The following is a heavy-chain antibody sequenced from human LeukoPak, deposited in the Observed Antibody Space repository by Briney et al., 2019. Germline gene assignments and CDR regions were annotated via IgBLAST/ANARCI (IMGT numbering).Heavy chain of an antibody. CDR2: ISGSGGST. CDR3: ATRDYDSSGYYAFDV. J-gene: IGHJ3*01. V-gene: IGHV3-23*01. CDR1: GFTFRTHA. Sequence: AGGSLRLSCAASGFTFRTHAMNWVRQAPGKGLEWVSGISGSGGSTYYADSVKGRFTISRDNSKNTLYLQMDSLRAEDTAVYYCATRDYDSSGYYAFDVWGQGTMVTVSS. D-gene: IGHD3-22*01.